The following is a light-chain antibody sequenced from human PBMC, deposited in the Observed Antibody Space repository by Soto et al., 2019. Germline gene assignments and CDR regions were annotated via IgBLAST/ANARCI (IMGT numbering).Light chain of an antibody. CDR2: DVT. CDR3: SSYTTRNTEV. CDR1: SSDVGAFNY. Sequence: SPYHEKKISISCIGTSSDVGAFNYVSWYQHHPGKAPQLIIYDVTSRPSGVSNRFSASKSGNTASLTISGLQAEDEADYYCSSYTTRNTEVFGTGTKVTVL. J-gene: IGLJ1*01. V-gene: IGLV2-14*03.